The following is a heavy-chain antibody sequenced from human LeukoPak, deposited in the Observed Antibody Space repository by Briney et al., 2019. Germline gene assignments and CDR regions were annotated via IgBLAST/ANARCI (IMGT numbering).Heavy chain of an antibody. D-gene: IGHD5-18*01. J-gene: IGHJ6*02. CDR1: GGSVSSGSYY. Sequence: KPSETLSLTCTVSGGSVSSGSYYWSWIRQPPGKGLEWIGYIYYSGSTNYNPSLKSRVTISVDTSKNQFSLKLSSVTAADTAVYYCARGTSESYRGYSYGTNGMDVWGQGTTVTVSS. V-gene: IGHV4-61*01. CDR2: IYYSGST. CDR3: ARGTSESYRGYSYGTNGMDV.